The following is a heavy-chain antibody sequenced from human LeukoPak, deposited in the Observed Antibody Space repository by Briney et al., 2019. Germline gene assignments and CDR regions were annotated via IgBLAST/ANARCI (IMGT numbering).Heavy chain of an antibody. J-gene: IGHJ6*03. Sequence: GASVKVSCKASGYTFTSYGISWVRQAPGQGLEWMGWVSPYNGNTNYAQKLQGRVTMTTDTSTSTAYMELRSLRSDDTAVYYCARVQRNQNYYGSGSYYPYAYYYMDVWGKGTTVTISS. CDR3: ARVQRNQNYYGSGSYYPYAYYYMDV. D-gene: IGHD3-10*01. V-gene: IGHV1-18*01. CDR2: VSPYNGNT. CDR1: GYTFTSYG.